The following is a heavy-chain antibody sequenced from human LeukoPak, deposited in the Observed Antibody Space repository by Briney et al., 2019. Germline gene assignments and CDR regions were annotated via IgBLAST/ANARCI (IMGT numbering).Heavy chain of an antibody. CDR3: ARAALDYYDSSGYNWYFDL. CDR2: IYTSGST. V-gene: IGHV4-4*07. J-gene: IGHJ2*01. CDR1: GGSFSDYY. D-gene: IGHD3-22*01. Sequence: KPSETLSLTCTVSGGSFSDYYWSWIRQPAGKGLEWIGRIYTSGSTNYNPSLKSRVTMSLDMSKNQFSLKLSSVTAADTAVYYCARAALDYYDSSGYNWYFDLWGRGTLVTVSS.